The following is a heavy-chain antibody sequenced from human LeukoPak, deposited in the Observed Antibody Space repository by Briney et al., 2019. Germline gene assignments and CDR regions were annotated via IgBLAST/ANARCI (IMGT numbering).Heavy chain of an antibody. J-gene: IGHJ4*02. V-gene: IGHV4-39*01. CDR3: ARRPGGDRYYFNY. Sequence: KPSETLSLTCTGSGGSISGSSSYWGWIRQPPGKGLEWIATIYYSGSTYYNPSLKSRVTISVDTSKNQFSLRLSSVTAADPAVYYCARRPGGDRYYFNYWGQGTLVTVSS. CDR1: GGSISGSSSY. CDR2: IYYSGST. D-gene: IGHD2-21*02.